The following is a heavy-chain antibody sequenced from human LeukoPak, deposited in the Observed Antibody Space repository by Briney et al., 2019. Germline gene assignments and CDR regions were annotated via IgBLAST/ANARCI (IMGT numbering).Heavy chain of an antibody. CDR1: GFTFSSYW. J-gene: IGHJ6*03. Sequence: GGSLRLSCAASGFTFSSYWMSWVRQAPGKGLEWVANIKHDGSEKYDIDSVKGRFTISRDNAKNSVYLQMNRLRAEDTAVYYCARVRREMKRSLGRTTEYSYYYYMDVWGKGTTVTVSS. CDR2: IKHDGSEK. V-gene: IGHV3-7*01. D-gene: IGHD1/OR15-1a*01. CDR3: ARVRREMKRSLGRTTEYSYYYYMDV.